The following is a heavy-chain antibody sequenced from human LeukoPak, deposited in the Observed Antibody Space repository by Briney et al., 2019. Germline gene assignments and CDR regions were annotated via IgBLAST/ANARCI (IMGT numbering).Heavy chain of an antibody. Sequence: GGSLRLSCAASGFTFDDYAMHWVRQAPGKGLEWVSLISGDGGSTYYADSVKGRFTISRDNAKNSLYLQMNSLRAEDTAVYYCARGGHYYGSGRDYYYGMDVWGQGTTVTVSS. CDR3: ARGGHYYGSGRDYYYGMDV. CDR1: GFTFDDYA. D-gene: IGHD3-10*01. CDR2: ISGDGGST. J-gene: IGHJ6*02. V-gene: IGHV3-43*02.